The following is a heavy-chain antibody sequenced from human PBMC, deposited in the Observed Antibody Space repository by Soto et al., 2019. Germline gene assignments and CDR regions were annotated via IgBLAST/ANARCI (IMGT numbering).Heavy chain of an antibody. D-gene: IGHD6-19*01. CDR2: IWYDGSNK. J-gene: IGHJ4*02. V-gene: IGHV3-33*01. Sequence: QVQLVESGGGVVQPGRSLRLSCAAAGFTFSSYGMHWVRQSPGKGLEWVAVIWYDGSNKYYAHSVKGRFTISRDNSKNTLYLKMNSLRAEDTAVYYCAREGIAVAGPLDYWGQGTLVTVSS. CDR1: GFTFSSYG. CDR3: AREGIAVAGPLDY.